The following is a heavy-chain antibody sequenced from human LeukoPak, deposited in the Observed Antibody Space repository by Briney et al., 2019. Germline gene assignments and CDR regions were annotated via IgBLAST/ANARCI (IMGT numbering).Heavy chain of an antibody. Sequence: PGGSLRLSCAASGFTFDDYAMHWVRQAPGKGLEWVSGISWNSGSIGYADSVKGRFTISRDNAKNSLYLQMNSLRAEDTALYYCAKDMGRGADYGSGSYYIYDAFDIWGQGTMVTVSS. CDR2: ISWNSGSI. D-gene: IGHD3-10*01. CDR1: GFTFDDYA. V-gene: IGHV3-9*01. J-gene: IGHJ3*02. CDR3: AKDMGRGADYGSGSYYIYDAFDI.